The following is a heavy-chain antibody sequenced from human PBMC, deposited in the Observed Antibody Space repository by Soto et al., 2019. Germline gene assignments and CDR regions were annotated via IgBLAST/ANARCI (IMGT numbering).Heavy chain of an antibody. D-gene: IGHD3-16*01. Sequence: QVQLVESGGAVVQPGTSLRLSCVGSGFTFRSYVIHWVRQAPGKGLEWVALTSYDGSNNFYGDTVNGRFTTSRHNSRNSFELQMGSLTLEDTAFYCCARWRTRGGLDVWGQGTLVSVSS. CDR1: GFTFRSYV. J-gene: IGHJ4*02. V-gene: IGHV3-30*03. CDR3: ARWRTRGGLDV. CDR2: TSYDGSNN.